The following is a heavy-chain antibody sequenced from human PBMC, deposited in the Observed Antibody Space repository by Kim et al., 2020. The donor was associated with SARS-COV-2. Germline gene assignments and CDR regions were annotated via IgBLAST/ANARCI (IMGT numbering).Heavy chain of an antibody. J-gene: IGHJ4*02. CDR3: ARGYYDFWSGYYPLDY. V-gene: IGHV4-34*01. CDR1: GGSFSGYY. Sequence: SETLSLTCAVYGGSFSGYYWSWIRQPPGKGLEWIGEINHSGSTNYNPSLKSRVTISVDTSKNQFSLKLSSVTAADTAVYYCARGYYDFWSGYYPLDYWGQRTLVTVSS. CDR2: INHSGST. D-gene: IGHD3-3*01.